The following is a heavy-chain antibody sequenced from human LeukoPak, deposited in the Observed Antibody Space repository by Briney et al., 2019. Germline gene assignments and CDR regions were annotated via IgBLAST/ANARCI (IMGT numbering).Heavy chain of an antibody. J-gene: IGHJ4*02. CDR3: ARGLVSAAHLYAFSY. Sequence: VASVKVSCKASGYTFTGYYMHWVRQAPGQGLEWMGWINPNSGGTNYAQKFQGRVTMTRDTSISTAYMGLSRLRSDDTAVYYCARGLVSAAHLYAFSYWGQGTLVTVSS. D-gene: IGHD2-2*02. CDR1: GYTFTGYY. CDR2: INPNSGGT. V-gene: IGHV1-2*02.